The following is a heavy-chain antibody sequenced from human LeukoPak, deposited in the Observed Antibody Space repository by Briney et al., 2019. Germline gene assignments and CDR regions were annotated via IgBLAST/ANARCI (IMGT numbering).Heavy chain of an antibody. J-gene: IGHJ4*02. D-gene: IGHD2-2*01. CDR3: AKDSTKYCSSTSCPDDY. CDR2: IRYDGSNK. V-gene: IGHV3-30*02. CDR1: GFTFSSYG. Sequence: GGSLRLSCAASGFTFSSYGMHWVRQAPDKGLEWVAFIRYDGSNKYYADSVKGRFTISRDNSKNTLYLQMNSLRAEDTAVYYCAKDSTKYCSSTSCPDDYWGQGTLVTVSS.